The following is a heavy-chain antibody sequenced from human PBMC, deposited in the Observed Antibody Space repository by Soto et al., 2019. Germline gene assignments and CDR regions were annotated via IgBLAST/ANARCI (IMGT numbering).Heavy chain of an antibody. J-gene: IGHJ4*02. CDR2: IIPIFGTA. CDR3: ARETAMGTPGFDY. V-gene: IGHV1-69*13. CDR1: GGTFSSYA. D-gene: IGHD5-18*01. Sequence: GASVKVSCKASGGTFSSYAISWVRQAPGQGLEWMGGIIPIFGTANYAQKFQGRVTITADESTSTAYMELSSLRSEDTAVYYCARETAMGTPGFDYWGQGTLVTVSS.